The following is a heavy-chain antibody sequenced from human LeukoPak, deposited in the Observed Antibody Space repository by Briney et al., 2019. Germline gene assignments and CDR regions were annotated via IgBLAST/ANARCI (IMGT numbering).Heavy chain of an antibody. CDR3: ASVHYYALDY. Sequence: GGSLRPSCAASGLSFSDYYMSWIGQAPGKGLEWVSYISGSGSTTSYADSVKGRFTISRDNAKNSLYLQMNSLRAEDTAVYYCASVHYYALDYWGQGTLVTVSS. CDR2: ISGSGSTT. J-gene: IGHJ4*02. CDR1: GLSFSDYY. D-gene: IGHD3-10*01. V-gene: IGHV3-11*01.